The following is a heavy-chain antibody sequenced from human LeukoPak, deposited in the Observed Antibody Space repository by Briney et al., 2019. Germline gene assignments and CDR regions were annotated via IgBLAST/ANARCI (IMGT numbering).Heavy chain of an antibody. CDR2: IYHSGST. J-gene: IGHJ6*03. CDR3: ARDLLYCSSTSCYNYLGWYYYYYMDV. Sequence: SETLSLTCTVSGYSISSGYYWGWIRQPPGKGLEWIGSIYHSGSTYYNPSLKSRVTISVDTSKNQFSLKLSSVTAADTAVYYCARDLLYCSSTSCYNYLGWYYYYYMDVLGKGTTVTVSS. D-gene: IGHD2-2*02. V-gene: IGHV4-38-2*02. CDR1: GYSISSGYY.